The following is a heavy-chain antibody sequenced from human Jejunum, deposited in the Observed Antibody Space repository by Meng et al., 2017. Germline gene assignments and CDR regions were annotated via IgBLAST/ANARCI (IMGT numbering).Heavy chain of an antibody. CDR3: ATSGGGFDY. D-gene: IGHD1-26*01. CDR1: AYTFTNYD. J-gene: IGHJ4*02. CDR2: INTKTANP. Sequence: VQIVQSGSELNNPGALFKVSRMASAYTFTNYDTNWVRQAPGQGLEWMGLINTKTANPMYAQGFTGRFVFSLDTSVSTAHLHISTLTPEDTAVYYCATSGGGFDYWGQGTLVTVSS. V-gene: IGHV7-4-1*02.